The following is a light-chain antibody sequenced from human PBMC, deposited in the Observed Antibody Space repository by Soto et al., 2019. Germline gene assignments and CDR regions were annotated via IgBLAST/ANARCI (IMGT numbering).Light chain of an antibody. CDR3: QQYNNWPPLT. CDR1: QSVRSN. Sequence: EIVMTQSPATLSVSPGERATLSCRASQSVRSNLAWYQQKPGQAPRLLIYGASTRANGIPARFSGSGSGTEFTLTISSLQSEDFAVYYCQQYNNWPPLTFGGGTEVEIK. V-gene: IGKV3-15*01. J-gene: IGKJ4*01. CDR2: GAS.